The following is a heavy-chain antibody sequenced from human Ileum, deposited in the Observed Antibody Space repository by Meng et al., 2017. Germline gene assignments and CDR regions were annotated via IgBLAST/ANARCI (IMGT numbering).Heavy chain of an antibody. CDR3: ATGGSGYFNY. D-gene: IGHD3-3*01. CDR2: ISGTGST. V-gene: IGHV3-23*04. J-gene: IGHJ4*02. Sequence: GHLVEAGGGLVQPGGSLRLACAASGFTFSIYAMSWVRQAPGKGLELVSAISGTGSTFYADSVKGRFTLSRDNSKNTLYLQMNSLRAEDTAVYYCATGGSGYFNYWGQGTLVTVSS. CDR1: GFTFSIYA.